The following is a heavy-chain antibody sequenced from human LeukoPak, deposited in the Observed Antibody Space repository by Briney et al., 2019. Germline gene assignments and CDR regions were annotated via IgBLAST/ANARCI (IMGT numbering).Heavy chain of an antibody. CDR1: GYTFTSYG. CDR2: ISAYNGNT. V-gene: IGHV1-18*01. Sequence: ASVKVSCKASGYTFTSYGISWVRQAPGQGLEWMGWISAYNGNTNYAQKLQGRVTMTTDTSTSTAYMELRSLRSGDTAVYYCARDSRRVATTTQYFDYWGQGTLVTVSS. J-gene: IGHJ4*02. CDR3: ARDSRRVATTTQYFDY. D-gene: IGHD5-24*01.